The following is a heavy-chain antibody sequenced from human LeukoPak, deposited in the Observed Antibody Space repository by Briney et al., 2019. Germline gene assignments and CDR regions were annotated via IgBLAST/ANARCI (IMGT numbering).Heavy chain of an antibody. J-gene: IGHJ4*02. CDR2: MNPNSGNT. D-gene: IGHD1-1*01. CDR3: ARVLGSISH. V-gene: IGHV1-8*01. Sequence: ASVKVSCKASGYTFSTCDINWVRQVTGQGLEWMGWMNPNSGNTGFAHKFQGRVTLTRDTSISTAYMELSSLRSEDTAVYYCARVLGSISHWGQGTLVTVSS. CDR1: GYTFSTCD.